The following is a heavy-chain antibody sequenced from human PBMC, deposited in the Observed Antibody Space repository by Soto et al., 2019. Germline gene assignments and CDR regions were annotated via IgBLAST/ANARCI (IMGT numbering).Heavy chain of an antibody. CDR1: GFTFISYA. CDR2: ISYDGSNK. CDR3: ARDPGIAVAGTLAPPGIFDY. J-gene: IGHJ4*02. V-gene: IGHV3-30-3*01. D-gene: IGHD6-19*01. Sequence: PGGSLRLSCASSGFTFISYAMHWVRQAPGKGLEWVAVISYDGSNKYYADSVKGRFTISRDNSKNTLYLQMNSLRAEDTAVYYCARDPGIAVAGTLAPPGIFDYWGQGTLVTVSS.